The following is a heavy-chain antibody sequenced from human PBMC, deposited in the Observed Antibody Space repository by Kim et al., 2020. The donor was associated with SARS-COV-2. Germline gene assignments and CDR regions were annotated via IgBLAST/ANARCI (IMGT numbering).Heavy chain of an antibody. CDR2: ISANGDTT. J-gene: IGHJ6*02. CDR3: AKGKSGYYSEGQYSYGMVV. CDR1: GFTFSIYA. D-gene: IGHD3-22*01. Sequence: GGSLRLSWGGSGFTFSIYAMSWVRQASGRGMQWVSLISANGDTTGYADPVKGRFTISRDNSRNTVYLQMNSLRADDTAVYYCAKGKSGYYSEGQYSYGMVVWGQGTTVTVSS. V-gene: IGHV3-23*01.